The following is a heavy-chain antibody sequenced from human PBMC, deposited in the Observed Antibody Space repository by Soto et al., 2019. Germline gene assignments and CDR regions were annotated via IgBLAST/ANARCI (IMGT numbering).Heavy chain of an antibody. V-gene: IGHV3-48*02. Sequence: EAQLVESGGGLVQPGGSLRLSCAASGFTFSRYSMSWVRQAPGKGLEWIAYIDTGSISRYYADSVEGRFAISRDNAKNSRHLQVNSLRDEDTALYYCARDRLTGDFREAFDIWGQGTMVTVSS. J-gene: IGHJ3*02. D-gene: IGHD7-27*01. CDR1: GFTFSRYS. CDR3: ARDRLTGDFREAFDI. CDR2: IDTGSISR.